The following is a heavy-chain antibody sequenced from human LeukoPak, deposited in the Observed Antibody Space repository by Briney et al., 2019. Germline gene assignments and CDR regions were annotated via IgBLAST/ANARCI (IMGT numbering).Heavy chain of an antibody. D-gene: IGHD4/OR15-4a*01. V-gene: IGHV3-23*01. Sequence: PGGSLRLSCAASGFTFSSYAMTWVRQAPGKGLEWVSVISGRGGSTYYADSVKGRFTISRDNAKNSLYLQVNSLRDEDTAVYYCARDKDYGFDYWGQGTLVTVSS. J-gene: IGHJ4*02. CDR2: ISGRGGST. CDR3: ARDKDYGFDY. CDR1: GFTFSSYA.